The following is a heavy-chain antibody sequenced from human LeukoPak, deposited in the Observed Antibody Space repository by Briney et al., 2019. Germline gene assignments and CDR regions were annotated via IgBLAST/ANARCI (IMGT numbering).Heavy chain of an antibody. D-gene: IGHD2-2*01. J-gene: IGHJ5*02. CDR1: GFTFSSFD. Sequence: KTGGSLRLSCAASGFTFSSFDMNWVRQAPGKGLEWVSSISTSSRYIYYRDSVKGRFTISRDDAKNSLYLQMNSLRVEDMAVYYCARADCSGSTCYLRRSWFDPWGQGTLVTVSS. V-gene: IGHV3-21*01. CDR2: ISTSSRYI. CDR3: ARADCSGSTCYLRRSWFDP.